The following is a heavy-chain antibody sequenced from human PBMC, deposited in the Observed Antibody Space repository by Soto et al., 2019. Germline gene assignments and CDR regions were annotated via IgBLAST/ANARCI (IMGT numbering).Heavy chain of an antibody. CDR1: GGSISSSSYY. Sequence: KPSETLSLTCTVSGGSISSSSYYWGWIRQPPGKGLEWIGSIYYSGSTYYNPSLKSRVTISVDTSKNQFSLKLSSVTAADTAVYYCARLSIVATNDYWGQGTLVTVSS. V-gene: IGHV4-39*01. CDR3: ARLSIVATNDY. J-gene: IGHJ4*02. CDR2: IYYSGST. D-gene: IGHD5-12*01.